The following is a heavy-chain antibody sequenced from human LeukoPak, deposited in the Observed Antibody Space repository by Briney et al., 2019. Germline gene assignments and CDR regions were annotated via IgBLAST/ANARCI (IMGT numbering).Heavy chain of an antibody. D-gene: IGHD1-26*01. J-gene: IGHJ3*02. Sequence: GSVNVSCKASGYTFTDYYIHWVRQAPGQGLECMGWINPNSGDTNYAQKFQGRVTMTRDTSISPAYMEVSRLRSDDTAVYYCARSREHTFDIWGQGTKVTVSS. CDR3: ARSREHTFDI. CDR2: INPNSGDT. CDR1: GYTFTDYY. V-gene: IGHV1-2*02.